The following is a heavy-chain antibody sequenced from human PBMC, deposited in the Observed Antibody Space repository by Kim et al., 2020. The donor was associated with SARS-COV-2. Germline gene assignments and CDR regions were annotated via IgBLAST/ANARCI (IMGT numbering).Heavy chain of an antibody. CDR2: IFYSGST. J-gene: IGHJ4*02. CDR1: GGSISSYY. D-gene: IGHD1-1*01. CDR3: ARFSWNAPFDY. V-gene: IGHV4-59*01. Sequence: SETLSLTCTVSGGSISSYYWSWIRQPPGKGLEWIGYIFYSGSTNYSPSLMSRATMSVDTSKNQFSLKLSSVTAADTAVYYCARFSWNAPFDYWGQGSLVTVSS.